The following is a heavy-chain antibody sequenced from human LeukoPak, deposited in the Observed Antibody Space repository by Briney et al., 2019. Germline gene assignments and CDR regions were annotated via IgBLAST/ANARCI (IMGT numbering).Heavy chain of an antibody. D-gene: IGHD5-12*01. J-gene: IGHJ3*02. CDR3: ARLRGYSGYEAFDI. CDR1: GYTFTGYY. Sequence: GASVKVSCKASGYTFTGYYMHWVRQAPGQGLEWMGWINPNSGGTNHAQKFQGRVTMTRDTSISTAYMELSRLRSDDTAVYYCARLRGYSGYEAFDIWGQGTMVTVSS. CDR2: INPNSGGT. V-gene: IGHV1-2*02.